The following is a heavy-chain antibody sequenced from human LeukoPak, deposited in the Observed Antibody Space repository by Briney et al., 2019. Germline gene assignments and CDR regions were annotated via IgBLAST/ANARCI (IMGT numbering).Heavy chain of an antibody. CDR2: IYHSGST. V-gene: IGHV4-38-2*02. J-gene: IGHJ4*02. CDR1: GYSISSGYY. D-gene: IGHD5-18*01. Sequence: SETLSLTCTVSGYSISSGYYWGWIRQPPGKGLEWIGSIYHSGSTYYNPSLKSRVTISVDTSKNQFSLKLSSVTAADTAVYYCARGGIQLWSLDYWGQGTLVTVSS. CDR3: ARGGIQLWSLDY.